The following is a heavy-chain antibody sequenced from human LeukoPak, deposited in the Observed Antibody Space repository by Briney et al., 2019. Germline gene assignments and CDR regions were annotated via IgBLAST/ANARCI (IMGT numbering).Heavy chain of an antibody. CDR2: IYLSGGST. V-gene: IGHV1-46*01. CDR1: GYTFTIYN. J-gene: IGHJ3*02. CDR3: AIGYSRGGSGDDEPGDAFDI. D-gene: IGHD2-15*01. Sequence: AAVKVSSKSSGYTFTIYNIHWVRHAPGQGPGWMGIIYLSGGSTTTSQTFQGRVTMTRDMSTSTVYMDLSSLRSTDTAAYYSAIGYSRGGSGDDEPGDAFDIWGEGTMVAVSS.